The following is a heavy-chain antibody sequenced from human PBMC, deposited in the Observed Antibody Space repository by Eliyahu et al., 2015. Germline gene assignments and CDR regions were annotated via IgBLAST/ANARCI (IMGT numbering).Heavy chain of an antibody. CDR3: ARGRGCSSTSCLYERDSFFAY. V-gene: IGHV4-34*01. CDR2: INDSGST. CDR1: GGSFSGHY. Sequence: QVQLQQWGTGLLKPSETLSLTCAVYGGSFSGHYWTWIRQPPGEGLEWIGEINDSGSTNYNPSLKSRVTISVDTSKNQFSLKLSSVTAADTTVYYCARGRGCSSTSCLYERDSFFAYWGQGTLVTVSS. J-gene: IGHJ4*02. D-gene: IGHD2-2*01.